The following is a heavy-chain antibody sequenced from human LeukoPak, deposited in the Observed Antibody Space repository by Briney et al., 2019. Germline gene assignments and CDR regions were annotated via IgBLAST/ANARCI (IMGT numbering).Heavy chain of an antibody. CDR2: ISYDGSNK. D-gene: IGHD6-6*01. J-gene: IGHJ4*02. CDR3: ARGICVGSSCSLYLYSASSGEFDY. V-gene: IGHV3-30-3*01. Sequence: PGGSLRLSCAASGFTFSSYAMHWVRQAPGKGLEWVAVISYDGSNKYYADSVKGRFTISRDSSKNTLYLQMNSLSGEDTAVYYCARGICVGSSCSLYLYSASSGEFDYWGQGTLVTVSS. CDR1: GFTFSSYA.